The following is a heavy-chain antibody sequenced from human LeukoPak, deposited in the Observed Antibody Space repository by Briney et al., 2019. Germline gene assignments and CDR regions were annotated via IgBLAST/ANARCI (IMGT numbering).Heavy chain of an antibody. J-gene: IGHJ4*02. CDR2: INQDGSER. D-gene: IGHD4-23*01. CDR3: ARAVAARSFYFDY. V-gene: IGHV3-7*01. CDR1: VFTFSTYW. Sequence: GGSLRLSCAASVFTFSTYWMSWVRQAPGKGLEWVANINQDGSERYLVDSVKGRFIISRDNVKNSLFLQMNSLRAEDTAVYYCARAVAARSFYFDYWGQGTLVTVSS.